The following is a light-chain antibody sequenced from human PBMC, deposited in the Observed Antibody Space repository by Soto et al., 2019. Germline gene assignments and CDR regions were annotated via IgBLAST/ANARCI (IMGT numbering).Light chain of an antibody. CDR1: QSMSSY. CDR2: AAS. V-gene: IGKV1-39*01. Sequence: DIQMTQSPSTLSASVGDRVTITCRASQSMSSYLNWYQQKPGKAHKLLIYAASNLQSGVPSRSSGSGSGTDFTLTISSLQPEDFATYFCQQSYSTPPWTFGQGTKVDI. CDR3: QQSYSTPPWT. J-gene: IGKJ1*01.